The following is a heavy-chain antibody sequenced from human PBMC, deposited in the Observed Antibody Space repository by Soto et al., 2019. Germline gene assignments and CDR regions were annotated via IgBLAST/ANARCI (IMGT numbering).Heavy chain of an antibody. V-gene: IGHV1-69*01. Sequence: QVQLVQSGAEVKKPGSSVKVSCKASGDAFTNYIFDWVRQAPGQGLEWMGGIIPMFGTPKYAQTFQDRVTISADVSTGTDYLELTSLRFDYTAVYYCAGGRDQTPVGLYFDSWGEGTRVTVSS. D-gene: IGHD4-17*01. CDR2: IIPMFGTP. CDR3: AGGRDQTPVGLYFDS. J-gene: IGHJ4*02. CDR1: GDAFTNYI.